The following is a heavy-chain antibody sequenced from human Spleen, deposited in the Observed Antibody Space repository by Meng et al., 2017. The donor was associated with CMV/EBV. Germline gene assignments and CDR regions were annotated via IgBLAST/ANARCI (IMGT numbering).Heavy chain of an antibody. V-gene: IGHV3-48*04. CDR2: ISSSSSTI. CDR3: ARDRCSSTSGYTEQHTDFDY. J-gene: IGHJ4*02. D-gene: IGHD2-2*02. Sequence: GESLKISCAASGFTFSSYSMNWVRQAPGKGLEWVSYISSSSSTIYYADSVKGRFTISRDNAKNSLYLQMNSLRAEDTAVYYCARDRCSSTSGYTEQHTDFDYWGQGTLVTVSS. CDR1: GFTFSSYS.